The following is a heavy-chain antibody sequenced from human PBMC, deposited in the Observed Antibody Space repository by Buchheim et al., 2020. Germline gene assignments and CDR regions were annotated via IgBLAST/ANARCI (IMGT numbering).Heavy chain of an antibody. Sequence: EVQLVESGGDLIQPGGSLRLSCAASGFTFSSSWMHWVRQVPGKGLEWVSAISGIGGDTYYADSVKGRFTISRDNSKNTLYLQMNSLRAADTAVYYCAYGLATSYYFDYWGQGT. J-gene: IGHJ4*02. CDR2: ISGIGGDT. CDR3: AYGLATSYYFDY. CDR1: GFTFSSSW. D-gene: IGHD5-24*01. V-gene: IGHV3-23*04.